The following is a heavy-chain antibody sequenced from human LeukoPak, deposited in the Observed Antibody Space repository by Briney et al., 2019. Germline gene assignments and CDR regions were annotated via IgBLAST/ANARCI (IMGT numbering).Heavy chain of an antibody. CDR1: GYTFTSRSA. D-gene: IGHD6-13*01. J-gene: IGHJ5*02. Sequence: ASVKVSCKASGYTFTSRSAVQWVRQARGQRLEWIGWIVVDSDNTNYAENFRERVTITRDMSASTSYMELSSLRSEDTAVYFCAAPYTSSWFDLWGQGTPVTVSS. CDR2: IVVDSDNT. V-gene: IGHV1-58*01. CDR3: AAPYTSSWFDL.